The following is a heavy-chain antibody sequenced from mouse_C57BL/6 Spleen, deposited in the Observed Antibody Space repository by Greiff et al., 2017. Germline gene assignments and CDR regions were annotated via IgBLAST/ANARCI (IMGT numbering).Heavy chain of an antibody. D-gene: IGHD4-1*01. CDR2: IYPGNSDT. J-gene: IGHJ4*01. Sequence: QVQLQQSGPELVKPGASVKISCKASGYAFSSSWMNWVKQRPGQGLEWIGRIYPGNSDTSYNQKFKGKAKLTAVTSASTAYMELSSLTNEDSAVYYCTGLGGYAMDYWGQGTSVTVSS. CDR3: TGLGGYAMDY. V-gene: IGHV1-82*01. CDR1: GYAFSSSW.